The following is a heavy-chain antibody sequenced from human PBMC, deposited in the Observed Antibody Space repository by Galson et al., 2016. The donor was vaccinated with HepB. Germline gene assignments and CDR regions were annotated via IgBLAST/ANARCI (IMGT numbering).Heavy chain of an antibody. J-gene: IGHJ4*02. CDR1: GFTFSNYG. CDR3: AKARFATPISFLVDD. CDR2: ISNDGNDK. V-gene: IGHV3-30*18. D-gene: IGHD3-10*01. Sequence: SLRLSCAASGFTFSNYGMHWVRQAPGKGLEWVAVISNDGNDKYYADSVKGRFTISRDNSKSTLYLEMNSLRDEDTAVYFCAKARFATPISFLVDDWGQGTLVTVSS.